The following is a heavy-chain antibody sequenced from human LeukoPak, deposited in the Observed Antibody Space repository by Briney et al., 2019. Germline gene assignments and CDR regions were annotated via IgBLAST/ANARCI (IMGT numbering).Heavy chain of an antibody. CDR1: GFTFSNFG. CDR2: IRYDGDNK. D-gene: IGHD6-19*01. CDR3: AKGIAVAFAYYFDY. V-gene: IGHV3-30*02. Sequence: PGGSLRLSCAASGFTFSNFGMHWVRQAPGKGLEWVAFIRYDGDNKHYADSVKGRFTISRDNSMDTLYLQMNSLRAGDTAMYYCAKGIAVAFAYYFDYWGQGTLVTVSS. J-gene: IGHJ4*02.